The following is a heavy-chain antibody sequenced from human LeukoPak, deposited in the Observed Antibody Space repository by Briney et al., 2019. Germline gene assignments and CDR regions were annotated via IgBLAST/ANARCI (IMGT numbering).Heavy chain of an antibody. V-gene: IGHV4-59*01. D-gene: IGHD5-18*01. CDR3: ARGKVDTAMVKRGYYYYYMDV. CDR1: GGSISSYS. Sequence: SETLSLTCTVSGGSISSYSWSWIRQPPGKGLEWIGYIYYSGSTNYNPSLKSRVTISVDTSKNQFSLKLSSVTAADSAVYYCARGKVDTAMVKRGYYYYYMDVWGKGTMVTVSS. J-gene: IGHJ6*03. CDR2: IYYSGST.